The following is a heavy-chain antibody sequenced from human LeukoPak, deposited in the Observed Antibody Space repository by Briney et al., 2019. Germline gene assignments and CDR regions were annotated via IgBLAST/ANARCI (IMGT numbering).Heavy chain of an antibody. J-gene: IGHJ4*02. Sequence: GGSLRLSCAASRLTFSDYYMSWIRQAPGKGLEWVSYISSSSSYTNYADSVKGRFTISRDNAKNSLYLQMNSLRAEDTAVYYCAREHTYGYDYWGQGTLVTVSS. CDR2: ISSSSSYT. CDR3: AREHTYGYDY. CDR1: RLTFSDYY. V-gene: IGHV3-11*06. D-gene: IGHD5-18*01.